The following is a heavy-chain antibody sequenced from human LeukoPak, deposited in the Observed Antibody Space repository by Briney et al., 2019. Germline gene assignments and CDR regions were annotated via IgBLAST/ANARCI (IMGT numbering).Heavy chain of an antibody. D-gene: IGHD6-13*01. V-gene: IGHV4-39*07. Sequence: SETLSLTCAVSSGSVTSNHYYWGWIRQPPGKGLEWIGNIYYSGTTYYNPSLESRVTISVDTSKNQFSLKLSSVTAADTAVYYCARDSGSGYSSSWFNYYYYMDVWGKGTTVTVSS. J-gene: IGHJ6*03. CDR3: ARDSGSGYSSSWFNYYYYMDV. CDR2: IYYSGTT. CDR1: SGSVTSNHYY.